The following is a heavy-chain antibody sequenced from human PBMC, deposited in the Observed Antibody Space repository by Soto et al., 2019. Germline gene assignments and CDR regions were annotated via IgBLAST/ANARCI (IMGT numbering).Heavy chain of an antibody. CDR1: VYTFTHYY. CDR2: INPSARSA. J-gene: IGHJ4*02. V-gene: IGHV1-46*04. CDR3: ARDHSAANGVLDH. D-gene: IGHD1-1*01. Sequence: ASVNVSCKPSVYTFTHYYLHWVRQAPGQGLEWVGMINPSARSASYAQKLRGRLTMDRDTSTTTVYMELSRLTSEDTAVYYCARDHSAANGVLDHWGLGTLVTVSS.